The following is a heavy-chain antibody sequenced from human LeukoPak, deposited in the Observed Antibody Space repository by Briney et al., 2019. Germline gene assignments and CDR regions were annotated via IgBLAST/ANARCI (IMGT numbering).Heavy chain of an antibody. CDR3: AKDAYYYGSGTPYFFDY. CDR1: GFTFTTYA. Sequence: GGSLRLSWAASGFTFTTYAMSWGRQAPGEGVEGGSGISESGGNTDNAESGKGGFTISKDNSKHTLYLQMNRLTAEHTAVYYCAKDAYYYGSGTPYFFDYWGQGTLVTVSS. D-gene: IGHD3-10*01. CDR2: ISESGGNT. V-gene: IGHV3-23*01. J-gene: IGHJ4*02.